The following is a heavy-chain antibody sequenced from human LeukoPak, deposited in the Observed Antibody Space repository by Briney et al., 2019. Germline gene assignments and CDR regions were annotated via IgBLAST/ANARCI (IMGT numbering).Heavy chain of an antibody. CDR1: GYTFTSYY. CDR2: INPSGGST. D-gene: IGHD6-13*01. Sequence: ASVKVFCKASGYTFTSYYMHWVRQAPGQGLEWMRIINPSGGSTSYAQKFQGRVTMTRDTSTSTVYMELSSLRSEDTAVYYCARVKMGDSSSWLRNWEFDPWGQGTLVTVSS. CDR3: ARVKMGDSSSWLRNWEFDP. J-gene: IGHJ5*02. V-gene: IGHV1-46*01.